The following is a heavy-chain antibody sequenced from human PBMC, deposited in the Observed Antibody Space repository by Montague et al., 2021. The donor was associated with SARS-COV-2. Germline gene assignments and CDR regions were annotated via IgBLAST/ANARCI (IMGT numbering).Heavy chain of an antibody. Sequence: SETRSLTCTVSGGSVSSGGYYWSWIRQPPGKGLEWIGYIYYSGSTNYNPSLKSRVTISLDTSKNQFSLKLTSVTAADTGVYYCARVSLAAAAKRSDYWGQGTLVTVSS. CDR1: GGSVSSGGYY. V-gene: IGHV4-61*08. CDR2: IYYSGST. J-gene: IGHJ4*02. CDR3: ARVSLAAAAKRSDY. D-gene: IGHD6-13*01.